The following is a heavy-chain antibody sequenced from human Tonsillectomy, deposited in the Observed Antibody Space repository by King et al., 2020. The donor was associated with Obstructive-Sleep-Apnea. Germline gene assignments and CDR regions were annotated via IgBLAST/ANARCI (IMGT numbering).Heavy chain of an antibody. CDR1: GFTFSSYS. J-gene: IGHJ4*02. V-gene: IGHV3-48*04. CDR2: ISRSSTPI. D-gene: IGHD5-18*01. CDR3: ARDRRGYTYGEYYFDY. Sequence: VQLVESGGGLVQPGGSLRLSCAASGFTFSSYSMNWVREAPGMGLEWVSYISRSSTPIYYADSVKGRFTISRDNAKNSLYLQMNSLRAEDTAVFYCARDRRGYTYGEYYFDYWGQGTLVTVSS.